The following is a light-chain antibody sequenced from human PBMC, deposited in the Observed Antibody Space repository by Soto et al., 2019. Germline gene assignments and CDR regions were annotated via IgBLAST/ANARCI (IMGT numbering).Light chain of an antibody. J-gene: IGLJ1*01. Sequence: QSALTQPASVSGSPGQSITISCTGTSSDVGDNNYVSWYQQHPGKAPKLMIYDVTHRPSGISNRFSGSKSGNTASLTISGRQAEVESDYYCSSYTSSSTLYVFGSGSKVTVL. V-gene: IGLV2-14*01. CDR3: SSYTSSSTLYV. CDR1: SSDVGDNNY. CDR2: DVT.